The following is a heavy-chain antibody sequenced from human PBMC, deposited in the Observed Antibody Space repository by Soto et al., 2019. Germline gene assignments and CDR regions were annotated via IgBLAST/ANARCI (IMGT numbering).Heavy chain of an antibody. CDR2: VSAYNGNT. CDR3: ARRDLVPTASCDY. V-gene: IGHV1-18*01. CDR1: GYTFTTHG. D-gene: IGHD1-1*01. J-gene: IGHJ4*02. Sequence: QVQLVQSAAEVMKAGASMKVSCKASGYTFTTHGIGWVRQAPGQGLEWMGWVSAYNGNTNYAQKFQGRVTMTTDTSTTTAYLELRGLTSDDTAVYYCARRDLVPTASCDYWGQGTLVTVSS.